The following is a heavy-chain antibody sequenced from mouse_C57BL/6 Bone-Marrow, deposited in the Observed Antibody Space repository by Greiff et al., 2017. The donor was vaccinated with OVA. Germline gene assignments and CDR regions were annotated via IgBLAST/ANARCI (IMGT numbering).Heavy chain of an antibody. CDR1: GFTFSDYG. CDR2: ISSGSSTI. V-gene: IGHV5-17*01. Sequence: EVKLMESGGGLVKPGGSLKLSCAASGFTFSDYGMHWVRQAPEKGLEWVAYISSGSSTIYYADTVKGRFTISRDNAKNTLFLQMTSLRSEDTAMYYCARRMRLRRELAYWGQGTLVTVSA. D-gene: IGHD2-4*01. CDR3: ARRMRLRRELAY. J-gene: IGHJ3*01.